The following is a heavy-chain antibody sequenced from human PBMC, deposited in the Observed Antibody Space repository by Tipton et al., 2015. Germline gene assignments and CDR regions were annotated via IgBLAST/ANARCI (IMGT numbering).Heavy chain of an antibody. V-gene: IGHV4-59*01. D-gene: IGHD2-15*01. Sequence: TLSLTCTVSGGSISSYYWSWIRQPPGKGLEWIGFIFYSGSTNYNPSLKSRVTISVDTSKNQFSLTLSSVTAADTAVYYCARGGNNWFDPWGQGPLVTVSS. CDR1: GGSISSYY. CDR2: IFYSGST. CDR3: ARGGNNWFDP. J-gene: IGHJ5*02.